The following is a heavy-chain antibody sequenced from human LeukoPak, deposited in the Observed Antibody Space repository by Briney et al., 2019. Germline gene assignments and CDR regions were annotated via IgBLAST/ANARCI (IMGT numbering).Heavy chain of an antibody. CDR2: ISGSGGST. Sequence: TGGSLRLSCAASGFTFSSYATSWVRQAPGKGLEWVSAISGSGGSTYYADSVKGRFTISRDNSRDTLYLQMNSLRAEDTAVYYCAKGYYDYVWGSYYFDYWGQGTLVTVSS. D-gene: IGHD3-16*01. V-gene: IGHV3-23*01. J-gene: IGHJ4*02. CDR3: AKGYYDYVWGSYYFDY. CDR1: GFTFSSYA.